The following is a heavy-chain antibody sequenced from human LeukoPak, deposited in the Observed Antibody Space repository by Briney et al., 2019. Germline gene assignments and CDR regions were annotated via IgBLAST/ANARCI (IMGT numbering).Heavy chain of an antibody. D-gene: IGHD6-13*01. CDR1: GYTFTGYY. CDR2: INPNSGGT. V-gene: IGHV1-2*02. J-gene: IGHJ3*02. CDR3: ARDPIAAAGNRQDAFDI. Sequence: EASVKVSCKASGYTFTGYYMHWVRQAPGQGLEWMGWINPNSGGTNYAQKFQGRVTMTRDTSISTAYLELSRLRSDDTAVYYCARDPIAAAGNRQDAFDIWGQGTMVTVSS.